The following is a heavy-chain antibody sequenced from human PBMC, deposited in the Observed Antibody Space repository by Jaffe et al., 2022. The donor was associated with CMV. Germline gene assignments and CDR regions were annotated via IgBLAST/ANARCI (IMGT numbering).Heavy chain of an antibody. CDR2: IKSKVDGGTT. CDR1: GFTFSNAW. J-gene: IGHJ6*02. Sequence: EVQVVESGGGLEKPGGSLRLSCAASGFTFSNAWMTWVRQAPGKGLEWVAHIKSKVDGGTTEYAAPVKGRFTMSGDDSKNTLYLQMNSLKTEDTAVYYCTTETLRFGDLFPNHHYGMDVWGQGTTVTVSS. CDR3: TTETLRFGDLFPNHHYGMDV. V-gene: IGHV3-15*01. D-gene: IGHD3-10*01.